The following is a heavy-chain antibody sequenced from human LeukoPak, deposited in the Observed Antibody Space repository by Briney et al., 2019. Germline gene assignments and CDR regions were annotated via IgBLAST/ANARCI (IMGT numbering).Heavy chain of an antibody. V-gene: IGHV3-48*03. D-gene: IGHD6-13*01. Sequence: PGGSLRLSCAASGFTFSSYEMNWVRQAPGKGLEWVSYISSSGSTIYYADSVKGRFTISRDNAKNSLYLQMNSLRAEDTAVYYCARASSSSWSIDYWGQGTLVTVSS. CDR3: ARASSSSWSIDY. CDR2: ISSSGSTI. J-gene: IGHJ4*02. CDR1: GFTFSSYE.